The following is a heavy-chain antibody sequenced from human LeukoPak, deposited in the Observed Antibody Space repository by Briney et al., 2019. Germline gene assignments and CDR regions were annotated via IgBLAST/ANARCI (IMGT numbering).Heavy chain of an antibody. V-gene: IGHV1-69*04. CDR1: GGTFSSYA. D-gene: IGHD4-17*01. CDR2: IIPILGIA. Sequence: GASVKVSCKASGGTFSSYAISWVRQAPGQGLEWMGRIIPILGIANYAQKFQGRVTITADKSTSTAYMELSSLRSEDTAVYYCARDVKYDYGDYEGDYWGQGTLVTVSS. J-gene: IGHJ4*02. CDR3: ARDVKYDYGDYEGDY.